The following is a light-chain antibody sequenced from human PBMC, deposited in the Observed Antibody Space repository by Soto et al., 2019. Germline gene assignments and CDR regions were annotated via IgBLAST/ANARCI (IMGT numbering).Light chain of an antibody. CDR2: GAS. CDR1: QSVSSSY. CDR3: QQYGSSPT. J-gene: IGKJ1*01. V-gene: IGKV3-20*01. Sequence: EIVLTQSPRTLSLSPGETATLSCRASQSVSSSYLAWYQQKPGQAPRLLTYGASSRATGIPDRFSGSGSGTDFNLIISRLEPEDFAVYYCQQYGSSPTFGQGTKVDIK.